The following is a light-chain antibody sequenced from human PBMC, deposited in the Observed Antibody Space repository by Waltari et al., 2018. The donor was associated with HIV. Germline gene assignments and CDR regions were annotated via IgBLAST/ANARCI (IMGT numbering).Light chain of an antibody. V-gene: IGLV2-23*02. CDR2: DVN. CDR3: CSYAGSGTFVV. CDR1: WRAIASSSL. J-gene: IGLJ3*02. Sequence: QSALTHPASVSGSPGQSITLPCSATWRAIASSSLASRYQHFPGKAPKRILYDVNERPSGVSPRYSGSKSGNTASLVISGLQSEDEADYYCCSYAGSGTFVVFGGGTRLTV.